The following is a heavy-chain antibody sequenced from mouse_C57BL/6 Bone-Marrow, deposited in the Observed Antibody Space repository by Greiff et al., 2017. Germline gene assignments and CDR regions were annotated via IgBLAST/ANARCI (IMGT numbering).Heavy chain of an antibody. CDR2: IYPRSGNT. D-gene: IGHD3-2*02. V-gene: IGHV1-81*01. J-gene: IGHJ3*01. CDR3: ARRGQLRLMFAY. Sequence: QVQLQQSGAELARPGASVKLSCKASGYTFTSYGISWVKQRTGQGLEWIGEIYPRSGNTYYNEKFKGKATLTADKSSSTAYMELRSLTSEDSAVYFCARRGQLRLMFAYWGQGTLVTVSA. CDR1: GYTFTSYG.